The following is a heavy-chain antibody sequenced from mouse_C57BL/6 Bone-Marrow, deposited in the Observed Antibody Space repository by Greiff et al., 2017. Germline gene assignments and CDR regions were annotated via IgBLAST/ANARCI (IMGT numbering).Heavy chain of an antibody. J-gene: IGHJ3*01. Sequence: QVQLQQPGAELVRPGTSVKLSCKASGYTFTSYWMHWVKQRPGQGLEWIGVIDPSDSYTNYNQKFKGKSTLTVDKSSSTAYMQLSSLTSEDSAVYYCAAYDYDAYWGQGTLVTVSA. D-gene: IGHD2-4*01. CDR1: GYTFTSYW. CDR2: IDPSDSYT. V-gene: IGHV1-59*01. CDR3: AAYDYDAY.